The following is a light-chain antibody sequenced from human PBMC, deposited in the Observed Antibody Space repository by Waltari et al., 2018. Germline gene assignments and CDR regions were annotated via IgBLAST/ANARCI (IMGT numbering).Light chain of an antibody. V-gene: IGKV1-16*01. J-gene: IGKJ3*01. CDR2: TES. CDR3: LQYYSYPAT. CDR1: RDIGLY. Sequence: DVQMTQSPSSLSASVGDRVTITCRASRDIGLYLAWFQQKPGKAPRSLIYTESSLQRGAPSTFSGSGSGTEFTLTISSLQPEDFATYYCLQYYSYPATFGPGTKVDF.